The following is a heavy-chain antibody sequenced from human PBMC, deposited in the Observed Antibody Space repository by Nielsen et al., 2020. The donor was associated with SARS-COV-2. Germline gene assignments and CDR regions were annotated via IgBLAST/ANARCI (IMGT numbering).Heavy chain of an antibody. J-gene: IGHJ6*02. D-gene: IGHD4-17*01. V-gene: IGHV3-21*01. CDR1: GFTFSSYS. CDR3: AGGYGDYYYYYGMDV. CDR2: ISSSSSYI. Sequence: GESLKISCAASGFTFSSYSMNWVRQAPGKGLEWVSSISSSSSYIYYADSVKGRFTISRDNAKNSLYLQMNSLRVEDTAVYYCAGGYGDYYYYYGMDVWGQGTTVTVSS.